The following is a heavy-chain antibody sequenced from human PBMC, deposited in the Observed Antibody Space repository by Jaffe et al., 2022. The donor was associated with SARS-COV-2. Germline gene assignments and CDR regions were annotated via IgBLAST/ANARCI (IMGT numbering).Heavy chain of an antibody. CDR3: ARDRAHYGGNLDAFDI. V-gene: IGHV4-38-2*02. D-gene: IGHD4-17*01. CDR2: IYHSGST. CDR1: GYSISSGYY. Sequence: QVQLQESGPGLVKPSETLSLTCTVSGYSISSGYYWGWIRQPPGKGLEWIGSIYHSGSTYYNPSLKSRVTISVDTSKNQFSLKLSSVTAADTAVYYCARDRAHYGGNLDAFDIWGQGTMVTVSS. J-gene: IGHJ3*02.